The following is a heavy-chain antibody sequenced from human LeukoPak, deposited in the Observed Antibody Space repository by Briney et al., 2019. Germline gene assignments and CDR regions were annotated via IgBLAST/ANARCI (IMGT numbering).Heavy chain of an antibody. CDR1: GFTSSDYT. J-gene: IGHJ4*02. Sequence: GGSLRLSCAASGFTSSDYTMNWVRQAPGKGLEWVSGISVSDDSTYYADSLKGRFTMSRDNSNNMLYLQMNSLRAEDTAVYYCAKDRYCRSTNCPYDYWGQGTLVTVSS. D-gene: IGHD2-2*01. CDR2: ISVSDDST. V-gene: IGHV3-23*01. CDR3: AKDRYCRSTNCPYDY.